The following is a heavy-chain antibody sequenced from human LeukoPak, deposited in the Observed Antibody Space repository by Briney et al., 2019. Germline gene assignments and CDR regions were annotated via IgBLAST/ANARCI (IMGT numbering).Heavy chain of an antibody. V-gene: IGHV4-34*01. D-gene: IGHD2-2*02. CDR2: INHSGST. CDR3: AREPRVSSSSTSCYTIRDAFDI. CDR1: GGSFSGYY. Sequence: SETLSLTCAVYGGSFSGYYWSWIRQPPGKGLEWIGEINHSGSTNYNPSLKSRVTISVDTSKNQFSLKLSSVTAADTAVYYCAREPRVSSSSTSCYTIRDAFDIWGQGTMVTVSS. J-gene: IGHJ3*02.